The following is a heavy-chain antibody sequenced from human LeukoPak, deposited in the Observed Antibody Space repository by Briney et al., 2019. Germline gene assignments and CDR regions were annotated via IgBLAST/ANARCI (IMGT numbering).Heavy chain of an antibody. D-gene: IGHD6-13*01. CDR1: GGSISSSSYY. CDR3: ASTLSSSWYGEWFDP. V-gene: IGHV4-39*07. Sequence: SETLSLTCTVSGGSISSSSYYWSWIRQPPGKGLEWIGEINHSGSTNYNPSLKSRVTISVDTSKNQFSLKLSSVTAADTAVYYCASTLSSSWYGEWFDPWGQGTLVTVSS. J-gene: IGHJ5*02. CDR2: INHSGST.